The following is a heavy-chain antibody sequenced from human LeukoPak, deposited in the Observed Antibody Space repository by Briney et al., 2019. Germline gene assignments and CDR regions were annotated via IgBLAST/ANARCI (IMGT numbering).Heavy chain of an antibody. CDR3: ARASKVVVGSIDY. CDR2: INPSGGST. Sequence: GASVKASCKASGYTFTSYYIHWVRQAPGQGLEWMGIINPSGGSTSYAQKFQGRVTMTRDTSTSTVYMELSSLRSEDTAVYYCARASKVVVGSIDYWGQGTLVTVSS. J-gene: IGHJ4*02. V-gene: IGHV1-46*01. D-gene: IGHD3-22*01. CDR1: GYTFTSYY.